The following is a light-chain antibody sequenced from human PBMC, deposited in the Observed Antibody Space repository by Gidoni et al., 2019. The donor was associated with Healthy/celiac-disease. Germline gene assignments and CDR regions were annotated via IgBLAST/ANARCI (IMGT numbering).Light chain of an antibody. CDR1: QSVSSY. CDR3: QQRSNWPPGLT. CDR2: DAS. J-gene: IGKJ4*01. V-gene: IGKV3-11*01. Sequence: EIVLTHSPATLSWSPGERATLSCRASQSVSSYLAWYQQKPGQAPRLLIYDASNRATGIPARFSGSGSGTDFTLTISSLEPEDFAVYYCQQRSNWPPGLTFGGGTKVEIK.